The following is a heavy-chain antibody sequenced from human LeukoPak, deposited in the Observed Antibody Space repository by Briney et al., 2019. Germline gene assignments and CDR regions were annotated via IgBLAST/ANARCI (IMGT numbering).Heavy chain of an antibody. D-gene: IGHD5-24*01. CDR2: IIPILGIA. CDR3: ARDPGGYNYGTRYFDY. Sequence: SVKVSCKASGGTFSSYAISWVRQAPGQGLEWMGRIIPILGIANYAQEFQGRVTITADKSTSTAYMELSSLRSEDTAVYYCARDPGGYNYGTRYFDYWGQGTLVTVSS. V-gene: IGHV1-69*04. CDR1: GGTFSSYA. J-gene: IGHJ4*02.